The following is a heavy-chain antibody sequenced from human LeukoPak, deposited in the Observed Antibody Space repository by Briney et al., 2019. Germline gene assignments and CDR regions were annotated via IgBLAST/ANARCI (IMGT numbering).Heavy chain of an antibody. CDR3: ARRSAMVDYYYMDV. CDR1: GYSFTSYW. J-gene: IGHJ6*03. V-gene: IGHV5-51*01. D-gene: IGHD5-18*01. Sequence: GEPLKISCKGSGYSFTSYWIGWVRQMPAKVLEWMGIIYPGDSDTRYSPSFQGQVTISADKSISTAYLQWSSLKASDTAMYYCARRSAMVDYYYMDVWGKGTTVTVSS. CDR2: IYPGDSDT.